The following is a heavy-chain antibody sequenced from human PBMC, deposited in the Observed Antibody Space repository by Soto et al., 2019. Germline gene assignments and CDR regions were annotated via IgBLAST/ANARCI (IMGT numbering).Heavy chain of an antibody. CDR1: GGSISSYY. D-gene: IGHD3-10*01. Sequence: SETLSLTCTVSGGSISSYYWSWIRQPPGKGLEWIGYIYYSETTNYNPSLKSRVTISVDTSKNQFSLKLNSVIAADTAVYYCAKAIGEAYLGNDDFDIWGQGTMVTVSS. CDR3: AKAIGEAYLGNDDFDI. J-gene: IGHJ3*02. CDR2: IYYSETT. V-gene: IGHV4-59*01.